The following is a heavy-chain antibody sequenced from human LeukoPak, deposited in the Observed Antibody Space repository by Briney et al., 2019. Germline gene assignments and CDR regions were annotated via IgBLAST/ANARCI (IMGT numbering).Heavy chain of an antibody. CDR3: AVAGTGGWFDP. V-gene: IGHV3-9*01. CDR2: ISWNSGSI. D-gene: IGHD6-19*01. J-gene: IGHJ5*02. Sequence: GGSLRLSCAASGFTFDDYAMHWVRQAPGKGLEWVSGISWNSGSIGYADSVKGRFTISRDNAKNSLYLQMNSLRAEDTALYYCAVAGTGGWFDPWGQGTLVTVSS. CDR1: GFTFDDYA.